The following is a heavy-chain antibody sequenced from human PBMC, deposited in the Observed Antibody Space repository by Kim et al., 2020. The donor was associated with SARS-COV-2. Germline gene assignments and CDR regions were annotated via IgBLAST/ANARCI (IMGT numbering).Heavy chain of an antibody. D-gene: IGHD3-10*01. V-gene: IGHV3-53*01. CDR3: AGYGSGSYDTYYYYGMDV. J-gene: IGHJ6*02. Sequence: KGRFTIARDNSKNPLYLQMNSLGAEDTAVYYCAGYGSGSYDTYYYYGMDVWGQGTTVTVSS.